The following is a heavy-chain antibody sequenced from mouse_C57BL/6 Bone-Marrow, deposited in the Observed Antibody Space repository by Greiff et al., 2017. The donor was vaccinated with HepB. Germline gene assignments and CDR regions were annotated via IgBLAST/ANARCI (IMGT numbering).Heavy chain of an antibody. CDR2: ISDGGSYT. Sequence: EVKLMESGGGLVKPGGSLKLSCAASGFTFSSYAMSWVRQTPEKRLEWVATISDGGSYTYYPDNVKGRFTISRDNAKNNLYLQMSHLKSEDTAMYYCARDLLRWDYWGQGTSVTVSS. CDR3: ARDLLRWDY. V-gene: IGHV5-4*01. CDR1: GFTFSSYA. J-gene: IGHJ4*01. D-gene: IGHD2-13*01.